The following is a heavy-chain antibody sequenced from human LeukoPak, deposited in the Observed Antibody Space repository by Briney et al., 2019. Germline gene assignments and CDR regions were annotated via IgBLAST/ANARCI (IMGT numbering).Heavy chain of an antibody. J-gene: IGHJ4*02. Sequence: GGSLRLSCAASGFTFPSYSMNWVRKAPGKGLEWVSTISGGGGSTYSADSVKGRFTISRDNSKNTLYLQVNSLRAEDTAVYYCAKGGKWDVAPFDYWGQGTLVTVSS. CDR3: AKGGKWDVAPFDY. V-gene: IGHV3-23*01. D-gene: IGHD1-26*01. CDR1: GFTFPSYS. CDR2: ISGGGGST.